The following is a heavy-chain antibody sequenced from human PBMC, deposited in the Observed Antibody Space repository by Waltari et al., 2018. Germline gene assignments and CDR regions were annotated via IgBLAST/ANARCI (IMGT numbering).Heavy chain of an antibody. CDR3: GRGGISYDYYYYMEV. CDR2: INPRSGDT. D-gene: IGHD1-20*01. Sequence: QVQLVQSGAEVKTPGASVQVSCKASGYTFSCYYIQWVRQAPGQGLEWMGWINPRSGDTKYSQKFQGRVTVTADTSISTAYMEVTGLRSDDTAVYYCGRGGISYDYYYYMEVWGRGTTVTVSS. J-gene: IGHJ6*03. V-gene: IGHV1-2*02. CDR1: GYTFSCYY.